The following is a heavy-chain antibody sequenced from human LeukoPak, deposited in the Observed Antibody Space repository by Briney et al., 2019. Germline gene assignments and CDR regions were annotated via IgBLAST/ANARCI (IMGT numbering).Heavy chain of an antibody. Sequence: GGSLRLSCAASGFTFSSYSMNWVRQAPGKGLEWVSYISSSSSTIYYADSVKGRFTISRDNAKNSLYLQMNSLRAEDTAVYYCARDRLWFGELLDPGFDYWGQGTLVTVSS. J-gene: IGHJ4*02. CDR3: ARDRLWFGELLDPGFDY. CDR2: ISSSSSTI. V-gene: IGHV3-48*01. D-gene: IGHD3-10*01. CDR1: GFTFSSYS.